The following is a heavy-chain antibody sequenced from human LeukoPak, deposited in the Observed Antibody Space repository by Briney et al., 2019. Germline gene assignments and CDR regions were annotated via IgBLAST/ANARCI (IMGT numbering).Heavy chain of an antibody. CDR3: AREGGDWGEGYFDY. V-gene: IGHV3-11*01. Sequence: PGGSLRLSCAASGFTFSDYYMSWIRQVPGKGLEWVSYISDSGSTIYYADSVKGQFTISRDNAKNSLYLQMNSLRAGDTAVYYCAREGGDWGEGYFDYWGQGTLVTVSS. J-gene: IGHJ4*02. CDR2: ISDSGSTI. D-gene: IGHD3-16*01. CDR1: GFTFSDYY.